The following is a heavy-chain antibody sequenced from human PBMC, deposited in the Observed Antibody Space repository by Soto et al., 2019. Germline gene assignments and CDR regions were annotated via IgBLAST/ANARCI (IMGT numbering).Heavy chain of an antibody. CDR1: GFTFSTYG. Sequence: QVQLVESGGGVVQPGRSLRLSCAASGFTFSTYGMHWVRQAPGKGLEWVAVIWYDGGNKYYADSVKGRFTISRDNSKNTRYLQMNSLRAEDTAVYYCARENYGNWFDPWGQGTLVTVSS. CDR3: ARENYGNWFDP. V-gene: IGHV3-33*01. J-gene: IGHJ5*02. D-gene: IGHD3-10*01. CDR2: IWYDGGNK.